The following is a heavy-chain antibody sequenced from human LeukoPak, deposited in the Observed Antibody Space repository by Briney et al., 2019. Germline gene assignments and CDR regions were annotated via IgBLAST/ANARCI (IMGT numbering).Heavy chain of an antibody. D-gene: IGHD1-1*01. V-gene: IGHV3-21*01. J-gene: IGHJ5*02. CDR1: GFTFVNYS. CDR3: ARDGGTDWYDP. CDR2: LSRSRPFV. Sequence: GGSLRLSCAASGFTFVNYSMNWVRQAPGKGLKWVSSLSRSRPFVYLADSLKGRFIISRDNAKNSLYLQMNSLRVEDTAMYYCARDGGTDWYDPWGQGTLVTVSS.